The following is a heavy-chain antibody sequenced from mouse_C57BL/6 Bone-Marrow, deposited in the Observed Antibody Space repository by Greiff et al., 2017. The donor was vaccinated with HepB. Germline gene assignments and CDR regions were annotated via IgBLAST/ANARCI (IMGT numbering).Heavy chain of an antibody. V-gene: IGHV5-6*02. Sequence: DVMLVESGGDLVKPGGSLKLSCAASGFTFSSYGMSWVRQTPDKRLEWVATISSGGSYTYYPDSVKGRFTISRDNAKNTLYLQMSSLKSEDTAMYYCARHTYDYDEAYWGQGTLVTVSA. D-gene: IGHD2-4*01. J-gene: IGHJ3*01. CDR2: ISSGGSYT. CDR1: GFTFSSYG. CDR3: ARHTYDYDEAY.